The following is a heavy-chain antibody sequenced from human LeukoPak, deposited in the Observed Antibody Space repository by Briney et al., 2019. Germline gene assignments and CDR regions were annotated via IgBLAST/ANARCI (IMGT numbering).Heavy chain of an antibody. V-gene: IGHV3-74*01. D-gene: IGHD3-22*01. CDR1: GFTFSSYW. J-gene: IGHJ4*02. CDR2: INSDGSST. Sequence: GGSLRLSCAASGFTFSSYWMHWVRQAPGKGLVWVSRINSDGSSTSYAASVKGRFTISRDNAKNTLYLQMNSLRAEDTAVYYCARGRGEYYYDSSGYRYWGQGTLVTVSS. CDR3: ARGRGEYYYDSSGYRY.